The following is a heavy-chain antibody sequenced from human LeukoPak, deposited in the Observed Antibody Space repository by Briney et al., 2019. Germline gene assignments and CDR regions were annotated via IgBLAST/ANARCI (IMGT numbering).Heavy chain of an antibody. D-gene: IGHD6-13*01. J-gene: IGHJ5*02. CDR2: ISAAADST. CDR3: ANGISSSRRTFDA. V-gene: IGHV3-23*01. CDR1: GFIFNTYA. Sequence: GGSLRLSCAASGFIFNTYAMAWVRQAPGKGLEWVSTISAAADSTYHADSVKGRFIISRDNSKNTLFIQMNSLRAEDTAVYYCANGISSSRRTFDAWGQGTLVTVSS.